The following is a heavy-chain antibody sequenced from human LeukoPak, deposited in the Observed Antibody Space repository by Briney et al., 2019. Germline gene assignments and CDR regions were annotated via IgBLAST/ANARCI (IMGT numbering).Heavy chain of an antibody. CDR2: IIPIFGTA. D-gene: IGHD2-21*02. CDR3: VRDEGRGKFCGGACFPY. J-gene: IGHJ4*02. V-gene: IGHV1-69*05. CDR1: GGTFSSYA. Sequence: SVKVSCKASGGTFSSYAITWVRQAPGQGLEWMGRIIPIFGTANYAQKFQGRVTITTDESTSTAYMELSSLRSEDTAVYYCVRDEGRGKFCGGACFPYWGRGPLVPVSS.